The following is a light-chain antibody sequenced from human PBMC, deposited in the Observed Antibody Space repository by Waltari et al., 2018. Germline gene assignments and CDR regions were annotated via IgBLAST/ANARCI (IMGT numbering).Light chain of an antibody. Sequence: QSALTQPASVSGSPGQSITISCTGTSNDVGAYDFVSWYRQYPGEAPKFMIYDVMNRPSGVSDRFSGSKSANTASLTISGLQADDEGDYYCFACRGGNTLVFGGGTKVTVL. V-gene: IGLV2-14*03. CDR3: FACRGGNTLV. J-gene: IGLJ2*01. CDR1: SNDVGAYDF. CDR2: DVM.